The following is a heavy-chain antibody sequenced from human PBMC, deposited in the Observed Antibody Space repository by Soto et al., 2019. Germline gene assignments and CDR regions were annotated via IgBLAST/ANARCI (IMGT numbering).Heavy chain of an antibody. J-gene: IGHJ6*02. D-gene: IGHD2-2*01. Sequence: VKVSCKASGYTFTSYGISWVRQAPGQGLEWMGGIIPIFGTANYAQKFQGRVTITADESTSTAYMELSSLRSEDTAVYYCGKSGYQLLLSYYYYGMDVWGQGTTVTVSS. CDR1: GYTFTSYG. CDR3: GKSGYQLLLSYYYYGMDV. V-gene: IGHV1-69*13. CDR2: IIPIFGTA.